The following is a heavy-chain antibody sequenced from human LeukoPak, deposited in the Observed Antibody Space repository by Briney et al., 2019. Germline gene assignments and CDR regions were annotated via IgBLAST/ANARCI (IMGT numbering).Heavy chain of an antibody. J-gene: IGHJ4*02. Sequence: LETLSLTRTVSLGSLSSYYWSCIPQPPGKGLEWIGYIYYSGSTKYNTSLKSRVAISLDTSTNQISLDLSTVTAADTAVYYCARGAPYYYDSSGDCWGQGTLVTVSS. CDR1: LGSLSSYY. V-gene: IGHV4-59*01. CDR2: IYYSGST. D-gene: IGHD3-22*01. CDR3: ARGAPYYYDSSGDC.